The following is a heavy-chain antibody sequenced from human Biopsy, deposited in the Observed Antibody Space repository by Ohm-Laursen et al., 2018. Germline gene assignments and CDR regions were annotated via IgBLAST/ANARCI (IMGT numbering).Heavy chain of an antibody. Sequence: SDTLSLTCTLSGDSITRSYWSWIRQSPGKGLEWIGHVFDRGTTNYNPSVRSRATMSEDTSKKQFSLKMTSVTAADTAIYYCAHGSGSYYKWDSWGRGILVTVSS. CDR1: GDSITRSY. V-gene: IGHV4-59*08. CDR2: VFDRGTT. CDR3: AHGSGSYYKWDS. J-gene: IGHJ4*02. D-gene: IGHD3-10*01.